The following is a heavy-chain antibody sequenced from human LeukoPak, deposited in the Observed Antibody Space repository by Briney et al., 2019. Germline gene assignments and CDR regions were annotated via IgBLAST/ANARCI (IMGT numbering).Heavy chain of an antibody. Sequence: GSSVKVSCKASGGTFSSYAISWVRQAPGQGLEWMGRIIPIFGTANYAQKFQGGVTITTDESTSTAYMELSSLRSEDTAVYYCARINGRRRPYYYDSSGYYSDAFDIWGQGTMVTVSS. D-gene: IGHD3-22*01. J-gene: IGHJ3*02. V-gene: IGHV1-69*05. CDR2: IIPIFGTA. CDR3: ARINGRRRPYYYDSSGYYSDAFDI. CDR1: GGTFSSYA.